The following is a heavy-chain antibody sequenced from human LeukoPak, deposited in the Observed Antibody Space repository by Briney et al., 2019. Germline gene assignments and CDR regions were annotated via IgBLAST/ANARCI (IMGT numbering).Heavy chain of an antibody. CDR3: AKGTLDIVVVPAAPKVYYFDY. J-gene: IGHJ4*02. CDR1: GFTFSSYW. Sequence: GGSLRLSCAASGFTFSSYWMTWVRQAPGKGLEWVANIKHDGSEKYYEDSVKGRFTISRDNAKNSLYLQMNSLRAEDTAVYYCAKGTLDIVVVPAAPKVYYFDYWGQGTLVTVSS. D-gene: IGHD2-2*01. CDR2: IKHDGSEK. V-gene: IGHV3-7*01.